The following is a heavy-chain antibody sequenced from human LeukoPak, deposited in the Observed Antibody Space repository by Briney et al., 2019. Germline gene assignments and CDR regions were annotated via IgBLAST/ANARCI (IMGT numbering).Heavy chain of an antibody. V-gene: IGHV4-59*08. Sequence: PSETLSLTCTVSGGSISSYYWSWIRQPPGKGLEWIGYIYYSGSTNYNPSLKSRVTISVDTSKNQFSLKLSSVTAADTGVYYCARVGTSDWFDPWGQGTLVTVSS. CDR2: IYYSGST. CDR1: GGSISSYY. J-gene: IGHJ5*02. CDR3: ARVGTSDWFDP. D-gene: IGHD6-13*01.